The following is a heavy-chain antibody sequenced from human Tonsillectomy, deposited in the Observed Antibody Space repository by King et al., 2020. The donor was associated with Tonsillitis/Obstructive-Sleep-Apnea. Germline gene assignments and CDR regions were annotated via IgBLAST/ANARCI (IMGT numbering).Heavy chain of an antibody. CDR2: IKSKIDGGTT. Sequence: VQLVESGGGLVKPGESLRLSCAASGFTFINAWMSWVRQAPGKGLEWVGRIKSKIDGGTTDYAAPVKGRFTISRDDSKNTMYLQIKSLKTEDTAVYYCIEYRIRPLHVNYYYDMDVWGKGTTVTVSS. J-gene: IGHJ6*03. V-gene: IGHV3-15*01. CDR1: GFTFINAW. D-gene: IGHD2-2*02. CDR3: IEYRIRPLHVNYYYDMDV.